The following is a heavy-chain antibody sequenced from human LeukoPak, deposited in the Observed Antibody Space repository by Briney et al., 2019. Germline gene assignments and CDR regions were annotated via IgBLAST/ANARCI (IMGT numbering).Heavy chain of an antibody. CDR2: IRYDGSNK. V-gene: IGHV3-30*02. J-gene: IGHJ4*02. CDR1: GFTFSSYG. CDR3: ARGPKTSFDY. Sequence: PGGSLRLSCAASGFTFSSYGMHWVRQAPGKGLEWVAFIRYDGSNKYYADSVKGRFSISRDSAKNSLYLQMNGLRAEDTAIYYCARGPKTSFDYWGQGTLVTVSS.